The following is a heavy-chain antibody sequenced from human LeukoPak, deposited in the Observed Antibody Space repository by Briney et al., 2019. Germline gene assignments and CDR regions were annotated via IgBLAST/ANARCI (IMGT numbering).Heavy chain of an antibody. CDR2: ITGSGSTT. J-gene: IGHJ4*02. CDR3: ARDWGYSSTSEIDY. V-gene: IGHV3-11*01. Sequence: GGSLRLSCAASGFTFSDYYMSWIRQAPGKGLEWVSYITGSGSTTYYADSVKGRFTISRDNAKNSLNLQMNSLRAEDTAVYYCARDWGYSSTSEIDYWGQGTLVTVSS. D-gene: IGHD6-13*01. CDR1: GFTFSDYY.